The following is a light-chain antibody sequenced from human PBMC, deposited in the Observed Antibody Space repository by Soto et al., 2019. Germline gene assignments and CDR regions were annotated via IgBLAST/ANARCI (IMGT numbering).Light chain of an antibody. Sequence: ETVLPQSPGTLSLSQGERATLSCRASQSVGSTYLAWYQQKPGQAPRLLISDTFSRATGIPDRFSGSGSGTDFTLTISRLEPEDFAGYHFQQYVNPPWTFGQGTYLESK. CDR1: QSVGSTY. J-gene: IGKJ2*01. V-gene: IGKV3-20*01. CDR3: QQYVNPPWT. CDR2: DTF.